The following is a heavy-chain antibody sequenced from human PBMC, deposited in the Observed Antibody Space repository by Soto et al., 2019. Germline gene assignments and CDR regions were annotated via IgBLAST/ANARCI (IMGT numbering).Heavy chain of an antibody. CDR2: ISGSGGST. V-gene: IGHV3-23*01. Sequence: AGSLRLSCAASGFTFSSYAMSWVRQAPGKGLEWVSAISGSGGSTYYADSVKGRFTSSRDNSKNTLYLQMNSLRAEDTAVYYCATSIVVVVAAANEDYWGQGTLVTVSS. J-gene: IGHJ4*02. CDR3: ATSIVVVVAAANEDY. D-gene: IGHD2-15*01. CDR1: GFTFSSYA.